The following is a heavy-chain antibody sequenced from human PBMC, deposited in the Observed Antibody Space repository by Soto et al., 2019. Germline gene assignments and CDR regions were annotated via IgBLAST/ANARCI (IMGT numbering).Heavy chain of an antibody. D-gene: IGHD3-10*01. J-gene: IGHJ3*02. CDR3: ARDFMVRDLRHDAFDS. V-gene: IGHV4-4*07. CDR1: GLSISIYY. Sequence: LETPSLTWPSYGLSISIYYLTLIRKPAGKGLEWIGRIYTSGSTNYNPSLKRRVTMSVDTSKNQFSLKLSSVTAADTAVYYCARDFMVRDLRHDAFDSWGQGTMVTVS. CDR2: IYTSGST.